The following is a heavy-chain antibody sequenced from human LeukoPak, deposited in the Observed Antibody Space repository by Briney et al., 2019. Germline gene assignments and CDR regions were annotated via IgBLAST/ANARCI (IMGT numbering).Heavy chain of an antibody. CDR1: GYTFTAYY. Sequence: ASVKVSCKASGYTFTAYYMHWVRQAPGQGLEWMGWINPNSGGTNYAQKFQGRVTMTRDTSISTAYMELSRLRSDDTAVYYCARDFSSGYTTFDYWGQGTLVTVSP. CDR2: INPNSGGT. CDR3: ARDFSSGYTTFDY. V-gene: IGHV1-2*02. D-gene: IGHD3-22*01. J-gene: IGHJ4*02.